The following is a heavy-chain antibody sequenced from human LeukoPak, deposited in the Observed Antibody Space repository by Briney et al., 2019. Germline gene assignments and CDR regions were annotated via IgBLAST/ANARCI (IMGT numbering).Heavy chain of an antibody. CDR3: AELGITMIGGV. CDR1: GLTFSSYA. J-gene: IGHJ6*04. V-gene: IGHV3-7*01. Sequence: GGSLRLSCAASGLTFSSYAMSWVRQAQGKGLEWVAYITQDGTERYYGDSVRGRFTISRDNAKNSLYLQMNSLRAEDTAVYYCAELGITMIGGVWGKGTTVTISS. CDR2: ITQDGTER. D-gene: IGHD3-10*02.